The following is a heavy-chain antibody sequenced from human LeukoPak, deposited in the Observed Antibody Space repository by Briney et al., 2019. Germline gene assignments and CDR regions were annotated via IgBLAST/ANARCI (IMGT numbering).Heavy chain of an antibody. CDR3: ARGPSTVVNQKGYYGMDV. V-gene: IGHV1-2*04. CDR1: GYTFTRYY. D-gene: IGHD4-23*01. CDR2: INPNSGGT. Sequence: GASVKASCKASGYTFTRYYMHWVRQAPGQGLEWMGWINPNSGGTNYAQKFQGWVTMTRDTSISTAYMELSRLRSDDTAVYYCARGPSTVVNQKGYYGMDVWGQGTTVTVSS. J-gene: IGHJ6*02.